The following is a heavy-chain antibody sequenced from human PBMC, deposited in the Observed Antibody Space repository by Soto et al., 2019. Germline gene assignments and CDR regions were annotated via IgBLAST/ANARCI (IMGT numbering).Heavy chain of an antibody. CDR2: ISCDGSNK. J-gene: IGHJ6*02. Sequence: HPGGSLGLSCAASGFTLYIYAMHWVRKAPGKGLEWVAVISCDGSNKYYADSVKGRFTISRDNSKNTLYLQMNSLRAEDTAVYYCAKEIEGYDFWSGLVASYYYGMDVWGQGPTVTVSS. V-gene: IGHV3-30*18. CDR1: GFTLYIYA. D-gene: IGHD3-3*01. CDR3: AKEIEGYDFWSGLVASYYYGMDV.